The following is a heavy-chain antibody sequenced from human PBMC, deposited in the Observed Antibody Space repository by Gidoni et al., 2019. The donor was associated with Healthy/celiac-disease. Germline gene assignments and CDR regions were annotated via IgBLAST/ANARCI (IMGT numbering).Heavy chain of an antibody. CDR3: TTDLGPGGYYDSSGRRNDY. Sequence: EVQLVESGGGLVKPGGSHRLSCAASGFTFSNAWMRWVRQAPGKGLEWVGRIKSKTDGGITDYAAPVKGRFTISRDDSKNTLYLQMNSLKAEHTAVYYCTTDLGPGGYYDSSGRRNDYWGQGTLVTVSS. CDR1: GFTFSNAW. J-gene: IGHJ4*02. V-gene: IGHV3-15*01. D-gene: IGHD3-22*01. CDR2: IKSKTDGGIT.